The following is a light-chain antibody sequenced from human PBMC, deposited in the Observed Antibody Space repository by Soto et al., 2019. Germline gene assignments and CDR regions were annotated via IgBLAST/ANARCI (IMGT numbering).Light chain of an antibody. CDR3: SSFRSSSTLYV. CDR1: SSDVGAYNY. CDR2: DVT. V-gene: IGLV2-14*01. J-gene: IGLJ1*01. Sequence: QSALTQPASVSGSPGQSITISCTGTSSDVGAYNYVSWYQRHPGKAPKLMIYDVTNRPSGVSNRFSGSKSGNTASLTISGLQAEDEADYYCSSFRSSSTLYVFGTGTKVTVL.